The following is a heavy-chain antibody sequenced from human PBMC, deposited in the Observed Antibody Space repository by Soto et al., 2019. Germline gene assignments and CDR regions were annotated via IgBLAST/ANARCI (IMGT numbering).Heavy chain of an antibody. CDR1: GFTFSTYP. CDR2: ISGSGGST. Sequence: EVQLLESGGGLVQVGESLRLSCPASGFTFSTYPMSWVRQAPGKGLEWVSSISGSGGSTYYADSVRGRFTISRDNSKNTLYLQMNSLRAEDTAVYYCANNNLFGSGTKDYWGQGTLVTVSS. V-gene: IGHV3-23*01. D-gene: IGHD3-10*01. CDR3: ANNNLFGSGTKDY. J-gene: IGHJ4*02.